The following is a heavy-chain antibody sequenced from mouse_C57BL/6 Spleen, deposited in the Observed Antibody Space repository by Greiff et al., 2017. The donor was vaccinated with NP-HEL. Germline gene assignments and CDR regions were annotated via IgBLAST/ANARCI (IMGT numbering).Heavy chain of an antibody. Sequence: VKLMESGPELVKPGASVKISCKASGYAFSSSWMNWVKQRPGKGLEWIGRIYPGDGDTNYNGKFKGKATLTADKSSSTAYMQLSSLTSEDSAVYFCARLRDYDEDWGQGTLVTVSA. D-gene: IGHD2-4*01. V-gene: IGHV1-82*01. CDR3: ARLRDYDED. CDR1: GYAFSSSW. CDR2: IYPGDGDT. J-gene: IGHJ3*01.